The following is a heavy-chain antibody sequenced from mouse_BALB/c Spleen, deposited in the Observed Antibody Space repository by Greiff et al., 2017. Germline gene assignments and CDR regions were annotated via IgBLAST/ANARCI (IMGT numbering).Heavy chain of an antibody. V-gene: IGHV3-2*02. CDR2: ISYSGST. CDR3: ARSVSYYFDY. J-gene: IGHJ2*01. D-gene: IGHD6-2*01. CDR1: GYSITSDYA. Sequence: EVKLVESGPGLVKPSQSLSLTCTVTGYSITSDYAWNWIRQFPGNKLEWMGYISYSGSTSYNPSLKSRISITRDTSKNQFFLQLNSVTTEDTATYYCARSVSYYFDYWGQGTTLTVSS.